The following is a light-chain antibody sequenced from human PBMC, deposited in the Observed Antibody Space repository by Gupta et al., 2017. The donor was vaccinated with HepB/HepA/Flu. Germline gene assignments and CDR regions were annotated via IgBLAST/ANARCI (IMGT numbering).Light chain of an antibody. J-gene: IGLJ3*02. Sequence: SALTPPRSVPGSPAPSVTISRTGTSSDVGGYNFVSWYQPHPAKAPMLIIYHISNRPSGAPDRFSGSKAATTATITISGLQAEDDAYYYGSSDASSYKVVFGGGTKLTVL. CDR2: HIS. CDR3: SSDASSYKVV. CDR1: SSDVGGYNF. V-gene: IGLV2-11*01.